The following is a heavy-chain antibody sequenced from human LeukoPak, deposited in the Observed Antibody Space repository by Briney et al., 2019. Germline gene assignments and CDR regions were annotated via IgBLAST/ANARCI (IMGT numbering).Heavy chain of an antibody. CDR2: ISAYNGNT. J-gene: IGHJ4*02. CDR3: ARDIVVVPAAVFDY. D-gene: IGHD2-2*01. Sequence: ASVKVSCKASGYTFTSYGISWVRQAPGQGLAWMGWISAYNGNTNYAQKLQGRVTMTTDTSTSTAYMELRSLRSDDTAVYYCARDIVVVPAAVFDYWGQGTLVTVSS. CDR1: GYTFTSYG. V-gene: IGHV1-18*04.